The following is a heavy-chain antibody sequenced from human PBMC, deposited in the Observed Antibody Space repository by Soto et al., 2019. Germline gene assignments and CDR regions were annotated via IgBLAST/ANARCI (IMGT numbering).Heavy chain of an antibody. CDR2: IYRTGST. CDR3: ASRDPGTSVDY. CDR1: GGSFTSNNW. J-gene: IGHJ4*02. V-gene: IGHV4-4*02. D-gene: IGHD1-7*01. Sequence: SETLSLTCAVSGGSFTSNNWWTWVRQPPGQGLEWIGEIYRTGSTNYNPSLKSRVTISLDKSENQFSLKVTSLTAADTAVYYCASRDPGTSVDYWGQGTLVTAPQ.